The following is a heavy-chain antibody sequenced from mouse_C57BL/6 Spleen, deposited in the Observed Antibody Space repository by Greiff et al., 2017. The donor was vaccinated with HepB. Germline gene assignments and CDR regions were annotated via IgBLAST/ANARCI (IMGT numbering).Heavy chain of an antibody. CDR2: IDPETGGT. J-gene: IGHJ3*01. V-gene: IGHV1-15*01. Sequence: VQLQQSGAELVRPGASVTLSCKASGYTFTDYEMHWVKQTPGHGLEWIGAIDPETGGTAYNQKFKGKAILTADKSSSTAYMELRSLTSEDSAVYYCTRRYYGSSYPWLAYWGQGTLVTVSA. D-gene: IGHD1-1*01. CDR1: GYTFTDYE. CDR3: TRRYYGSSYPWLAY.